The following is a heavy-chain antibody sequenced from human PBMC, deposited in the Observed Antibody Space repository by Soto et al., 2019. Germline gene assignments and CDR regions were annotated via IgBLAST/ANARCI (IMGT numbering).Heavy chain of an antibody. CDR2: IDPNSGGT. Sequence: ASVKVSCKASGYTFTSYYIHWVRQAPGQGLEYVGMIDPNSGGTNYAQKFQGRVSMTRDTSTSSVYMELSSLRSEDTAVYYCTREKGHTYFFGYWGQGTLVTVSS. V-gene: IGHV1-46*03. CDR3: TREKGHTYFFGY. CDR1: GYTFTSYY. J-gene: IGHJ4*02.